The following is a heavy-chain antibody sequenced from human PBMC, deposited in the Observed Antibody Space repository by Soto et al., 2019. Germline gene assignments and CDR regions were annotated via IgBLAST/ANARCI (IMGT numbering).Heavy chain of an antibody. Sequence: SETLSLTCAVYGGSFSGYYWSWIRQPPGKGLEWIGEINHSGSTNYNPSLKSRVTISVDTSKNQFSLKLSSVTAADTAVYYCASLIAASRGYYYYYGMDVWGQGTTVTVSS. J-gene: IGHJ6*02. CDR3: ASLIAASRGYYYYYGMDV. D-gene: IGHD6-6*01. CDR2: INHSGST. V-gene: IGHV4-34*01. CDR1: GGSFSGYY.